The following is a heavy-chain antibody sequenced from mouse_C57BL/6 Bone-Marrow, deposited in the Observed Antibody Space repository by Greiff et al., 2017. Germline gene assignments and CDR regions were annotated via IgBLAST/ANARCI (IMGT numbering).Heavy chain of an antibody. CDR3: ARDAYYGSSDGYCDV. J-gene: IGHJ1*03. Sequence: EVQLQQSGPELVKPGASVKISCKASGYTFTDYYMNWVKQSHGKSLEWIGDINPNNGGTSYNQKFKGKATLTVDKSSSTAYMERRSLTSEDSAVYYCARDAYYGSSDGYCDVWGTGTTVTVSS. V-gene: IGHV1-26*01. CDR2: INPNNGGT. D-gene: IGHD1-1*01. CDR1: GYTFTDYY.